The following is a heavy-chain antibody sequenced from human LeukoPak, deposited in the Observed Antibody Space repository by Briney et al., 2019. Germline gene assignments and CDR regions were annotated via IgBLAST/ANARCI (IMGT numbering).Heavy chain of an antibody. V-gene: IGHV3-23*01. Sequence: GGSLRLSCAASGFTFDDYGMSWVRQAPGKGLEWVSAISGSGGSTYYADSVKGRFTISRDNSKNTLYLQMNSLRAEDTAVYYCAKDLRRCSSTSCYGPHWGQGTLVTVSS. J-gene: IGHJ4*02. CDR1: GFTFDDYG. D-gene: IGHD2-2*01. CDR3: AKDLRRCSSTSCYGPH. CDR2: ISGSGGST.